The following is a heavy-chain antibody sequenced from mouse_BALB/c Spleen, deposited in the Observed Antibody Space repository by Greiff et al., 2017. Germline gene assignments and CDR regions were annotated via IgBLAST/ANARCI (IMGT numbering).Heavy chain of an antibody. Sequence: QVQLQQPGAELVKPGTSVKLSCKASGYTFTSYWINWVKLRPGQGLEWIGDIYPGSGSTNYNEKFKSKATLTVDTSSSTAYMQLSSLASEDSALYYCARFMDYWGQGTSVTVSS. V-gene: IGHV1-55*01. CDR1: GYTFTSYW. CDR2: IYPGSGST. CDR3: ARFMDY. J-gene: IGHJ4*01.